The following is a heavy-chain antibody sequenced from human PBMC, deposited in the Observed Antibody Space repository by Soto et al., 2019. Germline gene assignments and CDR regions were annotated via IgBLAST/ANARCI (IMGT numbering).Heavy chain of an antibody. J-gene: IGHJ4*02. CDR2: IGYSSSTV. CDR3: AQRPLALLCLEF. D-gene: IGHD1-1*01. V-gene: IGHV3-48*02. Sequence: GGSLRLSCAASGFTFSTYTMNWVRQAPGKGLEWVSFIGYSSSTVYYADSVKGRFTISRDNAKNSLYLQMNSLRDEDTAVYYFAQRPLALLCLEFWGQGTLVSVSS. CDR1: GFTFSTYT.